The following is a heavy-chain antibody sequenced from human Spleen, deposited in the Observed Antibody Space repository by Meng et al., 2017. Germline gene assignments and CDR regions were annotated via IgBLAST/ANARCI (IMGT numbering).Heavy chain of an antibody. D-gene: IGHD1-1*01. CDR2: INAVFGTT. CDR3: ARGGLPTNYGMDV. CDR1: GGIFSNYV. V-gene: IGHV1-69*13. J-gene: IGHJ6*02. Sequence: SVKVSCKALGGIFSNYVIGWVRQAPGQGLEWMGGINAVFGTTNYAQKFQDRVTITSDESTSTVYMELTRLTSEDTAVYFCARGGLPTNYGMDVWGQGTTVTVSS.